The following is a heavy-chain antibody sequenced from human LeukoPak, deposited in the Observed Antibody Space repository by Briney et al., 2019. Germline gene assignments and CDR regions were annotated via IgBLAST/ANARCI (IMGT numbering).Heavy chain of an antibody. CDR1: GITFSNAW. Sequence: GGSLRLSCAASGITFSNAWMTWVRQAPGKGLEWVGRIYRSSNGETTDYGAPVKGRFTMSRDDSKNTLYLQMNSLKTEDTAVYYSTTYISGSCPFWGQGTLVTVSS. D-gene: IGHD6-19*01. CDR3: TTYISGSCPF. J-gene: IGHJ4*02. CDR2: IYRSSNGETT. V-gene: IGHV3-15*01.